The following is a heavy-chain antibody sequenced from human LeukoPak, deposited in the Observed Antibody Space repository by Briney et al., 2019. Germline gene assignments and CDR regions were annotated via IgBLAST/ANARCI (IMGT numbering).Heavy chain of an antibody. Sequence: SETLSLTCTVSGASISSSIYYWGWIRQPPGKGLEWIGTTYYSGTTYYSPSLKSRVTISVDVSKNQFFLNLTSVTAADTAVYYCARQDRNYPFDYWGQGTLVTVSS. V-gene: IGHV4-39*01. CDR3: ARQDRNYPFDY. D-gene: IGHD5-24*01. J-gene: IGHJ4*02. CDR1: GASISSSIYY. CDR2: TYYSGTT.